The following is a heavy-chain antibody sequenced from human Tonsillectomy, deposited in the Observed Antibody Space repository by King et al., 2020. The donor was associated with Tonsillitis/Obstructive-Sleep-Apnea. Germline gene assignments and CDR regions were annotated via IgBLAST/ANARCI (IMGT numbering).Heavy chain of an antibody. CDR2: ISAYNGNT. CDR1: GYTFTRYG. V-gene: IGHV1-18*01. D-gene: IGHD3-22*01. CDR3: GRDLDDDSSGYYGGVDY. J-gene: IGHJ4*02. Sequence: QLVQSGAEVKKPGASVKVSCKASGYTFTRYGISWVRQAPGKGLEWMGWISAYNGNTYYAQKLQGRVTMTTDTPTSTAYMELRSLRSDDTAVYYCGRDLDDDSSGYYGGVDYWGQGTLVTVSS.